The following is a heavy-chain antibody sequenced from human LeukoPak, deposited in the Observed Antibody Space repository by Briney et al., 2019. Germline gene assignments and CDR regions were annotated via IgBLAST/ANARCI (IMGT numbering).Heavy chain of an antibody. J-gene: IGHJ4*02. CDR2: IYYSGST. D-gene: IGHD2-15*01. V-gene: IGHV4-59*12. CDR3: ARWPYWDY. Sequence: SETLSLTCTVSGGSISSYYWSWIRQPPGKGLEWIGYIYYSGSTNYNPSLKSRVTISVDTSKNQFSLKLSSVTAADTAVYYCARWPYWDYWGQGTLVTVSS. CDR1: GGSISSYY.